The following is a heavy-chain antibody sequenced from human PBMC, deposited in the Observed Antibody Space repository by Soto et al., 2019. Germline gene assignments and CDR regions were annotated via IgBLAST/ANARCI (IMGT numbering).Heavy chain of an antibody. V-gene: IGHV3-64D*06. D-gene: IGHD4-4*01. CDR2: ISSDGGDT. Sequence: GGSLRLSCSASGFTFSRCAMHWVRQAPGKGPEYVSAISSDGGDTFYADSVKARFTISRDNSKNTLYLQMSRLRVEDTALYYCAASMTTVISSYTSWGQGTLVTVSS. J-gene: IGHJ4*02. CDR3: AASMTTVISSYTS. CDR1: GFTFSRCA.